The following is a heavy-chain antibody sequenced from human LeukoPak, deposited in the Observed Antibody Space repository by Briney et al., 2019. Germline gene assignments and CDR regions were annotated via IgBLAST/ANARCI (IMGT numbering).Heavy chain of an antibody. CDR1: GFTFSCYH. J-gene: IGHJ4*02. V-gene: IGHV3-21*01. CDR3: ARDRIAVAATETSFDY. Sequence: GGPLRLYCSASGFTFSCYHMNWVRQAPGKGLEWVSSHSGSSSYIYYAASVKGRFTISRGNAKNSLYLQMSSLRAEDTAMYYCARDRIAVAATETSFDYWGQGTLVTVSS. CDR2: HSGSSSYI. D-gene: IGHD6-19*01.